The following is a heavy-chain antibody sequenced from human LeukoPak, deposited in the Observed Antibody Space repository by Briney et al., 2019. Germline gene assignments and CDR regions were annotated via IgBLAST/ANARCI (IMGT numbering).Heavy chain of an antibody. Sequence: GGSLRLSCAASGFTFSNYAMSWVRQAPGKGLEWVSVITNSGGSTYYADSVKGRFTISRDNSKNTLYLQMNSLRAEDTAVYYCARDPGGYFLKEYYFEYWGQGALVTVSS. D-gene: IGHD3-16*01. CDR2: ITNSGGST. V-gene: IGHV3-23*01. CDR1: GFTFSNYA. CDR3: ARDPGGYFLKEYYFEY. J-gene: IGHJ4*02.